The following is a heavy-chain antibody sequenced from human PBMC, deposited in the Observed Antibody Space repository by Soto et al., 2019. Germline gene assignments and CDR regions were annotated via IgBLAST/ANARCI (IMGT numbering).Heavy chain of an antibody. Sequence: QVQLVESGGGLVKPGGSLRLSCAASGFTFSDYYMAWIRQAPGKGLEYDSYISRDGDSMYYADSVKGRFTISRDNAKNSLSLQMNSLRAEDTAVYYCARPNGESIHYYHGMDVWGQGTTVTVSS. D-gene: IGHD3-10*01. CDR2: ISRDGDSM. CDR3: ARPNGESIHYYHGMDV. J-gene: IGHJ6*02. V-gene: IGHV3-11*01. CDR1: GFTFSDYY.